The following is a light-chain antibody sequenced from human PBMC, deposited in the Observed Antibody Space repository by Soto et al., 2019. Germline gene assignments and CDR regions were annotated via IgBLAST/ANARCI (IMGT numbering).Light chain of an antibody. V-gene: IGKV3-20*01. CDR2: GAS. Sequence: EIVLPQSPGTLSLSPGERATFACRARKSVSNYLAWYQRKPGQAPRLLIYGASSRAPGIPDRFSGSGSGTDFTLTISRLEPEDFAVYYCHQYGGSPQTFGQGTKVEIK. CDR3: HQYGGSPQT. CDR1: KSVSNY. J-gene: IGKJ1*01.